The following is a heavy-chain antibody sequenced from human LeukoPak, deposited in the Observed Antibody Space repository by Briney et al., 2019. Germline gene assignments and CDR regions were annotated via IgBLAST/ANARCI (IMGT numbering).Heavy chain of an antibody. J-gene: IGHJ4*02. CDR3: AREAYYDFWSGYSYFDY. CDR2: ISAYNGNT. CDR1: GYTFTSYG. D-gene: IGHD3-3*01. Sequence: ASVNLSCKASGYTFTSYGVSWVRQAPGQGLEWMGWISAYNGNTNYSQILQGRVTKTTDTSTSTAYMELRSLRSDDTAVYYCAREAYYDFWSGYSYFDYWGQGPLVPVSS. V-gene: IGHV1-18*01.